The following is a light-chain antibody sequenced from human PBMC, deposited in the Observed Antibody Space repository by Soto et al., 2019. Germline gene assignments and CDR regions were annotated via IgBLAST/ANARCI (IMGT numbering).Light chain of an antibody. V-gene: IGKV3-15*01. CDR2: AAS. Sequence: EIVMTQSPATLSLSPGERATLSCRASQSVSSNLAWYQQKPGQAPRLVIYAASTRATGIPARFSGSGSGTEFTLTISSLQSEDFAVYYCQQYNNWPPYTFGQGTKLEIK. CDR3: QQYNNWPPYT. J-gene: IGKJ2*01. CDR1: QSVSSN.